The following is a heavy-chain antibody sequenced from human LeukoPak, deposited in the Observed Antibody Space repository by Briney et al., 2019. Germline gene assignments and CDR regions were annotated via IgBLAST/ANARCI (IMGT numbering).Heavy chain of an antibody. V-gene: IGHV4-34*01. CDR3: ARTRDYYDSSGYYDP. D-gene: IGHD3-22*01. CDR2: INHSGST. Sequence: SETLSLTCAVYGGSFSGYYWSWIRQPPGKGLEWIGEINHSGSTNYNPSLKSRVTISVDTSKNQFSLKLSSVTAADTAVYYCARTRDYYDSSGYYDPWGQGTLVTVSS. J-gene: IGHJ5*02. CDR1: GGSFSGYY.